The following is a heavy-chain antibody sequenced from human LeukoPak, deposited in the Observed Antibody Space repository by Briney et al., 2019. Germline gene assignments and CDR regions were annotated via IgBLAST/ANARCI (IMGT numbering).Heavy chain of an antibody. J-gene: IGHJ5*02. Sequence: AASVKVSCKASGYSFTDYFIHWVRQAPGQGLEWTGWINPNSGGTNYAQKVQGRVTMTTDTSTSTAYMELRSLRSDDTAVYYCARDGRHRYYYDSRGYYGSWFDPWGQGTLVTVSS. CDR1: GYSFTDYF. CDR3: ARDGRHRYYYDSRGYYGSWFDP. V-gene: IGHV1-2*02. D-gene: IGHD3-22*01. CDR2: INPNSGGT.